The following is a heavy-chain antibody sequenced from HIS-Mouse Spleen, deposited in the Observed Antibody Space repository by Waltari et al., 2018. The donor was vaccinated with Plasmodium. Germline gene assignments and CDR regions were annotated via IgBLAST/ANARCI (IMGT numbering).Heavy chain of an antibody. CDR3: ARHRQLAYYFDY. Sequence: QLQLQESGPGLVKPSETLSLTCTVSGGSISSSSYYWGWLRQPPGKGLEWIGSIYYSGSTYYNPALKRRVTISVDTSKNQFSLKLSSVTAADTAVYYCARHRQLAYYFDYWGQGTLVTVSS. CDR1: GGSISSSSYY. J-gene: IGHJ4*02. CDR2: IYYSGST. D-gene: IGHD6-6*01. V-gene: IGHV4-39*01.